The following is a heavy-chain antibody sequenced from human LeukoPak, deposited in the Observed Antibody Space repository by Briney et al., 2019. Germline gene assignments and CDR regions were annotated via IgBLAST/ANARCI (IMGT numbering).Heavy chain of an antibody. Sequence: ASVKVSCKASGYTFTSYGISWVRQAPGQGLEWMGWISAYNGNTNYAQNLQGRVTMTTDTSTSTAYMELRSLRSDDTAVYYCARGLYYYDSSDYNWFDPWDQGTLVTVSS. CDR3: ARGLYYYDSSDYNWFDP. J-gene: IGHJ5*02. V-gene: IGHV1-18*01. CDR1: GYTFTSYG. CDR2: ISAYNGNT. D-gene: IGHD3-22*01.